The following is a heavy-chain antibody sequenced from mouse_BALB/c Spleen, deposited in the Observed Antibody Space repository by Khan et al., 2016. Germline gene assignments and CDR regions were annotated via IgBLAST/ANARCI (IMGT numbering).Heavy chain of an antibody. J-gene: IGHJ4*01. D-gene: IGHD1-1*01. Sequence: QIQLVQSGPELKKPGETVKISCKASGYTFTDYSMHWVKQAPGKGLKWMGWINTETGEPTYADDFKGRFAFSLETSASTAYLQLNNLKNEDTATYFCARSRGSSYDYYAMDYWGQGTSVTVSS. CDR1: GYTFTDYS. CDR3: ARSRGSSYDYYAMDY. V-gene: IGHV9-2-1*01. CDR2: INTETGEP.